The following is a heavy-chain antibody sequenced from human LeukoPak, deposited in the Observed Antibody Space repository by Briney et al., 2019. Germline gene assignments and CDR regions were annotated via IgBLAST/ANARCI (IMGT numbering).Heavy chain of an antibody. CDR1: GFTFSYYR. CDR3: ARDFDWLSFFFDF. J-gene: IGHJ4*02. Sequence: GGSLRLSCAASGFTFSYYRMNWVRQAPGKGLEWVSSLSGSGSSTYYADSVKGRFTISRDNSQNTLYLRIKTLRAEDTAVYYCARDFDWLSFFFDFWGQGTLVTVSS. CDR2: LSGSGSST. V-gene: IGHV3-23*01. D-gene: IGHD3-9*01.